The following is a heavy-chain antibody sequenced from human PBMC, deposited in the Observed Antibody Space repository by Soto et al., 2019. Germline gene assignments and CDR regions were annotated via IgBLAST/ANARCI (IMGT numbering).Heavy chain of an antibody. Sequence: ASVKVSCKASGYTFTSYDINWVRQATGQGLEWMGWMNPNSGNTGYAQQFQGRVTMTRNTSISTAYMELSSLRSEDPAVYSCARGGLDTAMVGYRGGPNWFDPWGQGTLVTVSS. CDR2: MNPNSGNT. V-gene: IGHV1-8*01. CDR3: ARGGLDTAMVGYRGGPNWFDP. J-gene: IGHJ5*02. CDR1: GYTFTSYD. D-gene: IGHD5-18*01.